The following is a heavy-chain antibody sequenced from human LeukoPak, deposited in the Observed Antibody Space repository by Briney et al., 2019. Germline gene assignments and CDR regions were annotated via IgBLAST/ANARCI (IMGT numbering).Heavy chain of an antibody. CDR2: IHFRSSPI. CDR3: ARVVDGVSGADY. Sequence: GGSLRLSCAASGFTFSNAWMSWVRQAPGKGLEWLSYIHFRSSPIYYADSVKGRFTISRDNAKNSLYLQINSLRAEDTAVYYCARVVDGVSGADYWGQGTLVTVSS. V-gene: IGHV3-48*04. CDR1: GFTFSNAW. J-gene: IGHJ4*02. D-gene: IGHD2-8*01.